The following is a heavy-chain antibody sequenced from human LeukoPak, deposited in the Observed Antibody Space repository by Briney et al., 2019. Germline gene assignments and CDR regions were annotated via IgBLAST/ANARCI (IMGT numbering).Heavy chain of an antibody. V-gene: IGHV4-39*07. Sequence: SETLSLTCTVSGGSISSSSYYWGRIRRPPGKGLEWIGSIYYSGGTYYNPSLKSRVTISVDTSKNQFSLKLSSVTAADTAVYYCARVRCSSTSCYGNYYYYYYMDVWGKGTTVTVSS. CDR1: GGSISSSSYY. CDR2: IYYSGGT. D-gene: IGHD2-2*01. J-gene: IGHJ6*03. CDR3: ARVRCSSTSCYGNYYYYYYMDV.